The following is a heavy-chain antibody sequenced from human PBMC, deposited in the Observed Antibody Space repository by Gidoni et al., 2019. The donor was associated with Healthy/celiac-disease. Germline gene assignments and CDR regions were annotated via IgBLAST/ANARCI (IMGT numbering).Heavy chain of an antibody. J-gene: IGHJ4*02. CDR1: GFTFNDYY. CDR2: ISSTSSYT. D-gene: IGHD1-26*01. CDR3: ARVGKGSGSYFGPFDY. Sequence: GLVKPGGSLRLSCAASGFTFNDYYMSWIRQAPGKGLEWVSYISSTSSYTNYADAVRGQFTISRDNAKNSLFLQMNSLRAEDTAVYYCARVGKGSGSYFGPFDYWGQGTLVTVSS. V-gene: IGHV3-11*06.